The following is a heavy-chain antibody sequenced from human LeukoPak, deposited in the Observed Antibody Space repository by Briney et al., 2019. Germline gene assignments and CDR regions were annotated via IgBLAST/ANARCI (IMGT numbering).Heavy chain of an antibody. D-gene: IGHD2-15*01. Sequence: SQTLSLTCTVSGGSISSGGYYWGWVRQHPGRGLEWIGYIYYSGSTYYNPSLKSRVTISVDTSKNQFSLKLSSVTAADTAVYYCARAVVVVAATPYFQHWGQGTLVTVSS. V-gene: IGHV4-31*03. CDR2: IYYSGST. J-gene: IGHJ1*01. CDR3: ARAVVVVAATPYFQH. CDR1: GGSISSGGYY.